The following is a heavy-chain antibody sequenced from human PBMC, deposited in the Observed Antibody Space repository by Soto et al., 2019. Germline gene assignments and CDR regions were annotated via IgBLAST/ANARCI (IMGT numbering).Heavy chain of an antibody. J-gene: IGHJ4*02. CDR2: IYYSGST. D-gene: IGHD3-10*01. CDR3: ASYDGSGSYSVY. Sequence: SETLSLTCTVSGGSISSYYWSWIRQPPGKGLEWIGYIYYSGSTNYNPSLKSRVTISVDTSKNHFSLKLSSVTAADTAVYYCASYDGSGSYSVYWGQGTLVTVSS. CDR1: GGSISSYY. V-gene: IGHV4-59*08.